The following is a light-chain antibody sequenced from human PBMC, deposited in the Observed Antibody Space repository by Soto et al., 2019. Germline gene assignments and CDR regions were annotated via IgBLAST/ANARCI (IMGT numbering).Light chain of an antibody. Sequence: EIVMTQSPSTLSVSPGERATLSWGASQSVRSNLAWYQQKPAQAPRLLLYGASTRATGIPARFSGSGSATEFTLTISSLQSQDFAVYYCQQYNNWPPITFGQGTRLEI. J-gene: IGKJ5*01. CDR3: QQYNNWPPIT. CDR2: GAS. V-gene: IGKV3-15*01. CDR1: QSVRSN.